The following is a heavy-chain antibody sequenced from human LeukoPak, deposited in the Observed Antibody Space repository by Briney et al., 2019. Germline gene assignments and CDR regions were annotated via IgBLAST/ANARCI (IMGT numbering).Heavy chain of an antibody. CDR3: AGFSASYYYYYMDV. D-gene: IGHD3-10*01. CDR2: IYYSGST. J-gene: IGHJ6*03. V-gene: IGHV4-39*01. CDR1: GGSISSSSYY. Sequence: SETLSLTCTVSGGSISSSSYYWGGIRQPQGKGLEWIGSIYYSGSTYYNPSRKSRITISVETTKNTFSRKLSSVTAADTAVYYCAGFSASYYYYYMDVWGKGTTVTVSS.